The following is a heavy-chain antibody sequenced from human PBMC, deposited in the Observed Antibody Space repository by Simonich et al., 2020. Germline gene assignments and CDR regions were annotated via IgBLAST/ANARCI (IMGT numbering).Heavy chain of an antibody. J-gene: IGHJ4*02. CDR3: ARHDRWLQFYFDY. CDR1: GDSISSYY. Sequence: QVQLQESGPGLVKPSETLSLTCTVSGDSISSYYWSWIRQPPGKGLEWIGYIHYSGSTNYNPSLKSRVTISVDASKNQFSLKLSSVTAADTAVYYCARHDRWLQFYFDYWGQGTLVTVSS. CDR2: IHYSGST. D-gene: IGHD5-12*01. V-gene: IGHV4-59*08.